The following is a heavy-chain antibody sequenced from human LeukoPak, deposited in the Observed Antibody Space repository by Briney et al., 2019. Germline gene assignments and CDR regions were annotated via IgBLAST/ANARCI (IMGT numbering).Heavy chain of an antibody. J-gene: IGHJ4*02. CDR3: AKDSPYSSGWYELYYFDY. CDR1: GFTFSSYG. Sequence: GRSLRLSCAASGFTFSSYGMHWVRQAPGKGLEWVAVISYDGSNKYYADSVKGRFTISRDNSKNTLYLQMNSLRAEDTAVYYCAKDSPYSSGWYELYYFDYWGQGTLVTVSS. CDR2: ISYDGSNK. D-gene: IGHD6-19*01. V-gene: IGHV3-30*18.